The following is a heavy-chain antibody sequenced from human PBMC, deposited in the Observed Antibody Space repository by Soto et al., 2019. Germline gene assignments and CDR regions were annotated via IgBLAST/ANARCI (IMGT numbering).Heavy chain of an antibody. CDR3: AREASPDAFEI. Sequence: SETLSLTCTVSGGSISSGDYYWIWIRQPPGKGLEWIGYIYYSGSTYYNASLKSRISISVDTSQNQFSLKLSSVTAADTAVYYCAREASPDAFEIWGQGTMVTVSS. J-gene: IGHJ3*02. CDR1: GGSISSGDYY. V-gene: IGHV4-30-4*01. CDR2: IYYSGST.